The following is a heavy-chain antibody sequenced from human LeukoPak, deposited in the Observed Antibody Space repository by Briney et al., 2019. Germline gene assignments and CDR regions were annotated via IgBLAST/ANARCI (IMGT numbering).Heavy chain of an antibody. CDR3: ARVGSGS. CDR1: GGTFSSYA. CDR2: INPNSGGT. J-gene: IGHJ4*02. D-gene: IGHD1-26*01. Sequence: ASVKVSCKASGGTFSSYAISWVRQAPGQGLEWMGRINPNSGGTNYAQKFQGRVTMTRDTSISTAYMELSRLRSDDTAVYYCARVGSGSWGQGTLVTVSS. V-gene: IGHV1-2*06.